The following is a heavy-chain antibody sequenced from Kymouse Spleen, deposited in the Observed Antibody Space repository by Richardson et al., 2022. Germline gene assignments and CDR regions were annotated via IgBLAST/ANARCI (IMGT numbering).Heavy chain of an antibody. V-gene: IGHV4-39*01. CDR1: GGSISSSSYY. Sequence: QLQLQESGPGLVKPSETLSLTCTVSGGSISSSSYYWGWIRQPPGKGLEWIGSIYYSGSTYYNPSLKSRVTISVDTSKNQFSLKLSSVTAADTAVYYCARLIGITGTTGYFDLWGRGTLVTVSS. CDR3: ARLIGITGTTGYFDL. D-gene: IGHD1-7*01. J-gene: IGHJ2*01. CDR2: IYYSGST.